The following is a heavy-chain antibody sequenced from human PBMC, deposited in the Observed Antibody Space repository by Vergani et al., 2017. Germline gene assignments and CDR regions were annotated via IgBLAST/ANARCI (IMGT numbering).Heavy chain of an antibody. V-gene: IGHV1-69*18. CDR2: IIPIFGTA. CDR3: AMLGENYYYYYGMDV. CDR1: GGTFSSYA. D-gene: IGHD2-21*01. Sequence: QVQLVQSGAEVKKPGSSVKVSCKASGGTFSSYAISWVRQAPGQGLEWMGRIIPIFGTANYAQKFQGRVTITADEATSTDYMELSSLGSEDTAVYYCAMLGENYYYYYGMDVWGQGTTVTVSS. J-gene: IGHJ6*02.